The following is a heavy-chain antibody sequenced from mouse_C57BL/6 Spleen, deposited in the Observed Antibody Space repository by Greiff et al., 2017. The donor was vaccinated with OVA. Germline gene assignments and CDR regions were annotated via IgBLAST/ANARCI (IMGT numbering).Heavy chain of an antibody. Sequence: VQLQQPGAELVKPGASVTLSCKASGYTFTSYWMHWVKQRPGRGLEWIGRIDPNRGGTKYNEKIKSKATLTVDKPSSTAYMQLSSLTSEDSAVYYCARGSGYGHYYAMDYWGQGTSVTVAS. CDR1: GYTFTSYW. D-gene: IGHD3-2*02. CDR2: IDPNRGGT. J-gene: IGHJ4*01. V-gene: IGHV1-72*01. CDR3: ARGSGYGHYYAMDY.